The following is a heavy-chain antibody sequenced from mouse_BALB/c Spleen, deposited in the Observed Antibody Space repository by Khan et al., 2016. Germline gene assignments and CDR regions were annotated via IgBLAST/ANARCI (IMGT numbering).Heavy chain of an antibody. CDR3: AREGLRRVFAY. V-gene: IGHV5-4*02. Sequence: EVELVESGGGLVKPGGSLKLSCAASGFTFSDYYMYWVRQTPEKRLEWIANISDGGSYTYYPARVKGRFTISRDNAKKTLYLQMSRLKSEDTAMYYCAREGLRRVFAYWGQGTLVTVSA. CDR2: ISDGGSYT. CDR1: GFTFSDYY. D-gene: IGHD2-4*01. J-gene: IGHJ3*01.